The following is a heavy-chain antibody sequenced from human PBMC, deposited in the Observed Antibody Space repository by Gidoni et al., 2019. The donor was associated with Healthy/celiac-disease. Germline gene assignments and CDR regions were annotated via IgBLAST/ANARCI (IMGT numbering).Heavy chain of an antibody. CDR1: GGSISSGGYY. CDR3: ARVYRFRLPYYLDY. D-gene: IGHD5-18*01. J-gene: IGHJ4*02. Sequence: VQLPESAPALVKPSQHLSLPCTVSGGSISSGGYYCSWIRQPPGKGLELIGYIYYSGSTYYNPSVKSRVTISVDTSKNQFSLKLSSVTAADTAVYYCARVYRFRLPYYLDYWGQGTLVTVSS. CDR2: IYYSGST. V-gene: IGHV4-30-4*01.